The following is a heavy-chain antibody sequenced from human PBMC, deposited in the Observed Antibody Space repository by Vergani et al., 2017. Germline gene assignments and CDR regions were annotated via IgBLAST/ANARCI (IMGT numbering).Heavy chain of an antibody. V-gene: IGHV1-69*01. D-gene: IGHD5-24*01. J-gene: IGHJ6*03. CDR1: GGTFSSYA. CDR2: IIPIFGTA. Sequence: QVQLVQSGAEVKKPGSSVKVSCKASGGTFSSYAISWVRQAPGQGLEWMGGIIPIFGTANYAQKFQGRVTITADESTSTAYMELISLRSEDTAVYYCARGRRDSYNCVIYYYYYMDVWGKGTTVTVSS. CDR3: ARGRRDSYNCVIYYYYYMDV.